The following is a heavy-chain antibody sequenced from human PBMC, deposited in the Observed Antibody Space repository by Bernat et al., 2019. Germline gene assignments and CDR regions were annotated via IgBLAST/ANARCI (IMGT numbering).Heavy chain of an antibody. J-gene: IGHJ4*02. CDR1: GFTFSSHT. V-gene: IGHV3-30-3*01. CDR3: AREGGYAPEVSFDY. D-gene: IGHD2-2*01. Sequence: QVQLVESGGGVVQPGRSLRLSCAASGFTFSSHTMHWVRQPPGKGLEWVTIILSDGVKKYYADSVKGRFTISRDNSKKTLYLQMNSLRAEDTAVYYCAREGGYAPEVSFDYWGQGTLVTVSS. CDR2: ILSDGVKK.